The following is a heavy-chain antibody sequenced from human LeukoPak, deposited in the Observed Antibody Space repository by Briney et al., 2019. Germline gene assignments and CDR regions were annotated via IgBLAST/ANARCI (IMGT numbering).Heavy chain of an antibody. J-gene: IGHJ4*02. CDR3: ARVFSGYCSSTSCYEY. V-gene: IGHV3-21*01. CDR1: GFTFSSYS. CDR2: ISSSSSYI. D-gene: IGHD2-2*03. Sequence: PGGSLRLSCAASGFTFSSYSMNWVRQAPGKGLEWVSSISSSSSYIYYADSVKGRFTTSRDNAKNSLYLQMNSLRAEDTAVYYCARVFSGYCSSTSCYEYWGQGTLVTVSS.